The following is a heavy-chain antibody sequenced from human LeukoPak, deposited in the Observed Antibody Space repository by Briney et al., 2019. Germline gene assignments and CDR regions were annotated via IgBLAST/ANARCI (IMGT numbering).Heavy chain of an antibody. D-gene: IGHD1-1*01. J-gene: IGHJ4*02. Sequence: ASVKVSCKASGGTFSSYAISWVRQAPGQGLEWMGRIIPIFGTANYAQKFQGRVTMTRNTSISTAYMELSSLRSEDTAVYYCAIQNDYGDGWGQGTLVTVSS. CDR1: GGTFSSYA. CDR2: IIPIFGTA. CDR3: AIQNDYGDG. V-gene: IGHV1-69*05.